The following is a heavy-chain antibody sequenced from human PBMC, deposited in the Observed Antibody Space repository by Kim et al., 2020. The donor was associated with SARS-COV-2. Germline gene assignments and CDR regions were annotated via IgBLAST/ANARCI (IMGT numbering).Heavy chain of an antibody. CDR3: AKDAPSSSWYGYYFDY. D-gene: IGHD6-13*01. CDR2: ISGSGGST. J-gene: IGHJ4*02. Sequence: GGSLRLSCAASGFTFSSYAMSWVRQAPGKGLEWVSAISGSGGSTYYADSVKGRFTISRDNSKNTLYLQMNSLRAEDTAVYYCAKDAPSSSWYGYYFDYWGQGTLVTVSS. V-gene: IGHV3-23*01. CDR1: GFTFSSYA.